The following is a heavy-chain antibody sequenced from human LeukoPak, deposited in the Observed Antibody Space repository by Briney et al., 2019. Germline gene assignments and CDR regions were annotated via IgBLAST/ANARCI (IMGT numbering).Heavy chain of an antibody. J-gene: IGHJ6*03. CDR2: ISSSSSYI. CDR3: AREPPTVAYPDCYYYYIDV. CDR1: GFTFSSYS. Sequence: GGSLRLSCAASGFTFSSYSMNWVRQAPGKGLEWVSSISSSSSYIYYADSVKGRFTISRDNAKNSLYLQMNSLRAEDTAVYYCAREPPTVAYPDCYYYYIDVWGKGTTVTVSS. D-gene: IGHD4-11*01. V-gene: IGHV3-21*01.